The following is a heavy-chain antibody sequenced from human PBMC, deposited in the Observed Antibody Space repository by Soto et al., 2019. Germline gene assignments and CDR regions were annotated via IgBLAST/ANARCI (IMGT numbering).Heavy chain of an antibody. V-gene: IGHV3-30*18. Sequence: GGSLRLSCAASGFTFSSYGMRWVRQAPGKGLEWVAVISYDGSNKYYADSVKGRFTISRDNSKNTLYLQMNRLRAEDTAVYYCTKDGGLWFGELPLYYYYRMDVWGQGTTVTVSS. CDR2: ISYDGSNK. J-gene: IGHJ6*02. CDR3: TKDGGLWFGELPLYYYYRMDV. CDR1: GFTFSSYG. D-gene: IGHD3-10*01.